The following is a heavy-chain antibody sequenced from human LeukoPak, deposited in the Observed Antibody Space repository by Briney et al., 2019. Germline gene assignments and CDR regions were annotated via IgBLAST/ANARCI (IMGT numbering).Heavy chain of an antibody. V-gene: IGHV6-1*01. CDR2: TYYRSKWNN. CDR3: ARARGYFGL. Sequence: SQTLSLTCAISGDSVSSNSAAWSWIRQFPSRGLEWLGRTYYRSKWNNNYAISVKSRITINPDTSKNQFSLRLNSVTPEDTGVYYCARARGYFGLWGRGTLVTVSS. CDR1: GDSVSSNSAA. D-gene: IGHD3-10*01. J-gene: IGHJ2*01.